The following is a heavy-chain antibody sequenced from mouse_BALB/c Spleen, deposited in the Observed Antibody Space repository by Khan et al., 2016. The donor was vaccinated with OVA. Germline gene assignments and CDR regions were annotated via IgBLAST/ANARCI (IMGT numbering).Heavy chain of an antibody. Sequence: QVQLKESGPGLVQPSQSLSIICTVSGFSLANYSVHWVRQSPGKGLEWLGVIWRAGSTDYNAAFISRLNISKDNSRSQVFFKVNSLQPNDTAIYCCVRGGYDSGRGALFSYWGQGTLCTVSA. D-gene: IGHD2-4*01. J-gene: IGHJ3*01. V-gene: IGHV2-2*02. CDR1: GFSLANYS. CDR2: IWRAGST. CDR3: VRGGYDSGRGALFSY.